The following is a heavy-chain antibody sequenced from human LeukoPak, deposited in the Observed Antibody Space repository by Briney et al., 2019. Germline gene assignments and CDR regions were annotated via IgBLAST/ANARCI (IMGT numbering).Heavy chain of an antibody. V-gene: IGHV4-59*01. Sequence: SETLSLTCTVSGGSISSYYWSWIRQPPGKGLEWIGYIYYSGSTNYNPSLKSRVTISVDTSKNQFSLKLSSVTAADTAVYYCARESDPYYYDSSGYTGSFDYWGQGTLVTVSS. D-gene: IGHD3-22*01. CDR1: GGSISSYY. J-gene: IGHJ4*02. CDR3: ARESDPYYYDSSGYTGSFDY. CDR2: IYYSGST.